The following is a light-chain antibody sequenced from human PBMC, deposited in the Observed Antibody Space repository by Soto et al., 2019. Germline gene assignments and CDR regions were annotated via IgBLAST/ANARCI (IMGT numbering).Light chain of an antibody. Sequence: EIVLTQSPATLSVSPGERATLSCRASQSVGNNFAWYQQKPGQAPRLLIFATSTRATGVPARFSGSGSGTEFALPLSSLLSGEFAVYYCQQCGDWPHTFGGGAKFEIE. V-gene: IGKV3-15*01. CDR3: QQCGDWPHT. J-gene: IGKJ4*02. CDR1: QSVGNN. CDR2: ATS.